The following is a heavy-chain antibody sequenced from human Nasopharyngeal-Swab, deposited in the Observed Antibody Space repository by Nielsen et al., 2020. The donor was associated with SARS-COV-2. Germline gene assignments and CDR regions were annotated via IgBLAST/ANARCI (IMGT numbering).Heavy chain of an antibody. J-gene: IGHJ4*02. D-gene: IGHD3-22*01. V-gene: IGHV3-48*02. Sequence: GESLKISCAASGFTFSSYSVNWVRQAPGKGLEWVSYISSSSSTIYYADSVKGRFTISRDNAKNSLYLQMNSLRDEDTAVYYCARAHYDSSGYYYFDYWGQGTLVTVSS. CDR3: ARAHYDSSGYYYFDY. CDR2: ISSSSSTI. CDR1: GFTFSSYS.